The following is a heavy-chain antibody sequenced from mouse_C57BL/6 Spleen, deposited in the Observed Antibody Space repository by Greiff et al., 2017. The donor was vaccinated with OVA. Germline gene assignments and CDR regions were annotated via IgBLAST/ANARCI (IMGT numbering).Heavy chain of an antibody. D-gene: IGHD1-1*01. Sequence: VQLKQPGAELVRPGSSVKLSCKASGYTFTSYWMDWVKQRPGQGLEWIGNIYPSDSETHYNQKFKDKATLTVDKSSSTAYMQLSSLTSEDSAVYYCARGYGSSPFAYWGQGTLVTVSA. CDR3: ARGYGSSPFAY. V-gene: IGHV1-61*01. CDR1: GYTFTSYW. CDR2: IYPSDSET. J-gene: IGHJ3*01.